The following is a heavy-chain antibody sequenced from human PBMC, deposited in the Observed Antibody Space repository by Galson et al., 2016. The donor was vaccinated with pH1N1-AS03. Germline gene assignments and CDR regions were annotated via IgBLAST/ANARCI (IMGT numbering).Heavy chain of an antibody. CDR1: GYPFTAYY. J-gene: IGHJ2*01. Sequence: SVKVSCKASGYPFTAYYMHWVRQAPGQGLEWMGRSNPDTGGTNSAQEFQGRVTLTMDTSRRTAYMALTWLTPDDTAVYYCARDLRGGDRHTDWYLDLWGQGTLVTVSS. CDR2: SNPDTGGT. V-gene: IGHV1-2*06. D-gene: IGHD2-21*02. CDR3: ARDLRGGDRHTDWYLDL.